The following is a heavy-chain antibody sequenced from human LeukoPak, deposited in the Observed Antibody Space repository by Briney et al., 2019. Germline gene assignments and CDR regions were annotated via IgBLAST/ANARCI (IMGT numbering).Heavy chain of an antibody. CDR1: GFTFSHYT. Sequence: GGSLRLSCAASGFTFSHYTMNWIRQAPGKGLEWVASISGGSTYIFYSPSVGGRVYPGSRGGRRFTVSRDDAKNTLFLQMNSLSAEDAAVYYCARDDADILTGYYTYYGMDVWGQGTTVTVSS. CDR3: ARDDADILTGYYTYYGMDV. CDR2: ISGGSTYI. J-gene: IGHJ6*02. D-gene: IGHD3-9*01. V-gene: IGHV3-21*06.